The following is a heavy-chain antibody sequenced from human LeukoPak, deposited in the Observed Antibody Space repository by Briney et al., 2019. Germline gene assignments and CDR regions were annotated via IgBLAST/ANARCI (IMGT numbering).Heavy chain of an antibody. D-gene: IGHD3-3*01. V-gene: IGHV4-59*01. J-gene: IGHJ5*02. Sequence: SETLSLTCTVSGGSIRTDYWSWIRQPPGKGLEWIAFVHYSGTTNYNPSLKSRVTISVDTSKSQFSLKLSSVTAADTAVYYCARALFDFWSGYYFPNWFDPWGQGTLVTVSS. CDR2: VHYSGTT. CDR1: GGSIRTDY. CDR3: ARALFDFWSGYYFPNWFDP.